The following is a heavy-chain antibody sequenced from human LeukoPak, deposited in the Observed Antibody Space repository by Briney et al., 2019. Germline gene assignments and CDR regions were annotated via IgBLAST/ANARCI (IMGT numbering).Heavy chain of an antibody. CDR1: GYTFTGYY. J-gene: IGHJ5*02. CDR2: INPSGGST. D-gene: IGHD3-16*01. Sequence: GASVKVSCKASGYTFTGYYMHWVRQAPGQGLEWMGIINPSGGSTSYAQKFQGRVTMTRDTSTSTVYMELSSLRSEDTAVYYCARAAGMITFGGVTRNWFDPWGQGTLVTVSS. V-gene: IGHV1-46*01. CDR3: ARAAGMITFGGVTRNWFDP.